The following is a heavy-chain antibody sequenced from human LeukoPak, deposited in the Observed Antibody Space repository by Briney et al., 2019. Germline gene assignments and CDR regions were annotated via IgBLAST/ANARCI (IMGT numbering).Heavy chain of an antibody. CDR3: ARGRGFDYGGQDSDY. CDR1: GYTFTSYD. J-gene: IGHJ4*02. Sequence: ASLKVSCKASGYTFTSYDINWVRQATGQGLELMGWMNPNSGNTGYAQKFQGRVTITRNTSISTAYMELGSLRSEDTAVYYCARGRGFDYGGQDSDYWGQGTLVTVSS. V-gene: IGHV1-8*03. CDR2: MNPNSGNT. D-gene: IGHD4-23*01.